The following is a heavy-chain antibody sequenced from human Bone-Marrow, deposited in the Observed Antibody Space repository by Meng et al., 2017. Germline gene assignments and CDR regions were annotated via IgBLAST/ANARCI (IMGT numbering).Heavy chain of an antibody. CDR1: GFTFDDYA. CDR2: ISWDGGST. CDR3: AKDMSRTTVTEEYYYYYGMDV. Sequence: GESLKTSCAASGFTFDDYAMHWVRQAPGKGLEWVSLISWDGGSTYYADSVKGRFTISRDNSKNSLYLQMNSLRAEDTALYYCAKDMSRTTVTEEYYYYYGMDVWGQGTTVTVSS. J-gene: IGHJ6*02. V-gene: IGHV3-43D*04. D-gene: IGHD4-17*01.